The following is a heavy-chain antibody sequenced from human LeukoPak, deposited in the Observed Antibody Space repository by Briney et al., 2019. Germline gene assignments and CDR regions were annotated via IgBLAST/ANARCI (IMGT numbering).Heavy chain of an antibody. CDR1: GGSISSSSYY. CDR3: ASRYHYDFWSGYYFY. D-gene: IGHD3-3*01. CDR2: IYYSGST. Sequence: SETLSLTCTVSGGSISSSSYYWGWIRQPPGKGLEWIGSIYYSGSTYYNPSLKSRVTISVDTSKNQFSLKLSSVTAADTAVYYCASRYHYDFWSGYYFYWGQGTLVTVSS. J-gene: IGHJ4*02. V-gene: IGHV4-39*01.